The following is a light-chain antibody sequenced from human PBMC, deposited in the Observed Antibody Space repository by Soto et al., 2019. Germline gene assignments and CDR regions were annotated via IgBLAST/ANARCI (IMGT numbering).Light chain of an antibody. J-gene: IGKJ5*01. CDR1: QAISNS. CDR3: QSYNTARPT. V-gene: IGKV1-27*01. Sequence: DIQMTQSPSSLSASMGYRGAITCRASQAISNSLAWYQQKPGQPPKLLIYAASTLQSGVPSRFSGSGSGTDFTLTISGLQPEDLATYYCQSYNTARPTFGQGTRLEIK. CDR2: AAS.